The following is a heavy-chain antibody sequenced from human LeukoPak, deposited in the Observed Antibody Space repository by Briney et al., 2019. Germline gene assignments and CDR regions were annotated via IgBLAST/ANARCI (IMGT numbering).Heavy chain of an antibody. CDR3: ATVASAAFWSGYSRPYYYYYMDV. D-gene: IGHD3-3*01. J-gene: IGHJ6*03. CDR2: IIPIFGTA. Sequence: ASVKVSCKASGGTFSSYAISWVRQAPGQGLEWMGGIIPIFGTANYAQKFQGRVTITTDESTSTAYMELSSLRSEDTAVYYCATVASAAFWSGYSRPYYYYYMDVWGKGTTVTVSS. CDR1: GGTFSSYA. V-gene: IGHV1-69*05.